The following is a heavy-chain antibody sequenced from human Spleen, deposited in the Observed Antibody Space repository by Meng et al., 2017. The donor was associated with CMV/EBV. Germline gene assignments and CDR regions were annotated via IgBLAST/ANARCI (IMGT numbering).Heavy chain of an antibody. J-gene: IGHJ6*02. CDR2: IKQDGSKK. V-gene: IGHV3-7*01. CDR1: GFSFSSYW. CDR3: GPSYYYYGMDV. Sequence: GGSLRLSCAASGFSFSSYWMSWLRQAPGRGLEWVANIKQDGSKKYYVDSVKDRFTISRDNAKNSLSLQMNGLRAEDTAVYYCGPSYYYYGMDVWGQGTTVTVSS.